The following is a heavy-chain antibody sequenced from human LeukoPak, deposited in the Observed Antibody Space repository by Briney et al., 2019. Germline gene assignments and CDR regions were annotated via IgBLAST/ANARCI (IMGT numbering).Heavy chain of an antibody. CDR1: GGYVNRGTFF. CDR2: ISNSGST. Sequence: SETLSLTCAVSGGYVNRGTFFWTWIRKPPGKGLEWIGYISNSGSTNYHPSLKSRVTISSDTSKTQFTLKLTSVTAADTAVYYCARGIGKPAAPRLDYWGQGTLVTVSS. J-gene: IGHJ4*02. D-gene: IGHD2-2*01. CDR3: ARGIGKPAAPRLDY. V-gene: IGHV4-61*01.